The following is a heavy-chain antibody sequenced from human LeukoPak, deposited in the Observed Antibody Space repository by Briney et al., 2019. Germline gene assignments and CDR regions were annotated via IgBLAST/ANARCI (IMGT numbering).Heavy chain of an antibody. CDR1: GGSISSYY. Sequence: SETLSLTCTISGGSISSYYWSWIRQPPGKGLEWIGYIYYTGSTNHNPSLKSRVTISVDTSKNQFSLKLSSVTAADTAVYYCARVVYSGYDFRGAMDVWGKGTTVTISS. V-gene: IGHV4-59*01. CDR3: ARVVYSGYDFRGAMDV. J-gene: IGHJ6*03. CDR2: IYYTGST. D-gene: IGHD5-12*01.